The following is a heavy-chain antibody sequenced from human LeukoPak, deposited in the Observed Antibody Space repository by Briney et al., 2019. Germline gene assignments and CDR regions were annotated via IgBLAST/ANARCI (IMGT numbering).Heavy chain of an antibody. J-gene: IGHJ4*02. V-gene: IGHV3-7*04. CDR3: ARGEYYYDGGY. D-gene: IGHD3-22*01. Sequence: GGSLRLSCAASGFTFSSYEMNWVRQAPGKGLEWVANIKQDGSEKYYVDSVKGRFTISRDNAENSLFLQMNSLRAEETAVYYCARGEYYYDGGYWGRGTLVTVSS. CDR2: IKQDGSEK. CDR1: GFTFSSYE.